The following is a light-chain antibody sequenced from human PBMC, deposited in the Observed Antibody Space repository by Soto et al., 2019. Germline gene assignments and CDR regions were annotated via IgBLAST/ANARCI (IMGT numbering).Light chain of an antibody. CDR3: QKYNSAPPDT. V-gene: IGKV1-27*01. CDR1: QGISNY. CDR2: AAS. J-gene: IGKJ3*01. Sequence: DIQMTQSPSSLSASVGDRVTINCRASQGISNYLAWYQQKPGKVPKLLIYAASTLQSGVPSRFSGSGSGTDFTLTISSLQPEDVATYYCQKYNSAPPDTFGPGTKVDIK.